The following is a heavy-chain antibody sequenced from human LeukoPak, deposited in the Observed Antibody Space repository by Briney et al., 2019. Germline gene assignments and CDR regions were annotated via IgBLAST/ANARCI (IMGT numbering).Heavy chain of an antibody. Sequence: GGSLRLSCAASGFTFSNAWMSWVRQAPGKGLEWVGRIKSKTDGGTTDYAAPVKGRFTISRYDSKNTLYLQMNSLKTEDTAVYYCTTGYCSGGSCYVPFDYWGQGTLVTVSS. CDR1: GFTFSNAW. V-gene: IGHV3-15*01. D-gene: IGHD2-15*01. CDR2: IKSKTDGGTT. J-gene: IGHJ4*02. CDR3: TTGYCSGGSCYVPFDY.